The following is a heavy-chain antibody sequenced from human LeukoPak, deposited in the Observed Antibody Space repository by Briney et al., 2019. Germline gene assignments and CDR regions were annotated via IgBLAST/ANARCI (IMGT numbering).Heavy chain of an antibody. V-gene: IGHV4-34*01. Sequence: SETLSLTCAVYGGSFSGYYWSWIRQPPGKGLEWIGEINHSGSTNYNPSLKSRVTISVDTSKNQFSLKLSSVTAADTAVYFCARDSGTTLYCGQGTLVTVSS. J-gene: IGHJ4*02. D-gene: IGHD1-26*01. CDR1: GGSFSGYY. CDR2: INHSGST. CDR3: ARDSGTTLY.